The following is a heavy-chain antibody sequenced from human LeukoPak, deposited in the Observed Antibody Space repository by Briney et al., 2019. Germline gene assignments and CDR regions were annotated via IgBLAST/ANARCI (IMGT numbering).Heavy chain of an antibody. CDR3: AKEGIMARGIMRAVYFDY. V-gene: IGHV3-30*02. Sequence: GGSLRLSCTASVFTFSSFGMHWVRQAPGKGLEWVAFIRYDVTNTYYADSVKGRFSISRDNSKNTLYLQMNSLRAEDTAVYYCAKEGIMARGIMRAVYFDYWGQGTLVTVSS. D-gene: IGHD3-10*01. CDR2: IRYDVTNT. CDR1: VFTFSSFG. J-gene: IGHJ4*02.